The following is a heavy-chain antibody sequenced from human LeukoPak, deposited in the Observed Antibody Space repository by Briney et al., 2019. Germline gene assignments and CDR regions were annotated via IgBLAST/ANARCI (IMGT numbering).Heavy chain of an antibody. V-gene: IGHV1-69*13. CDR2: IIPIFGTA. J-gene: IGHJ6*04. CDR3: ARGEHSVVVPGGYYYGMDV. Sequence: ASVKVSCKASGGTFSSYAISWVRQAPGQGLEWMGGIIPIFGTANYAQKFQGRVTITADESTSTAYMELSSLKSEDTAVYYCARGEHSVVVPGGYYYGMDVWGKGTTVTVSS. D-gene: IGHD2-2*01. CDR1: GGTFSSYA.